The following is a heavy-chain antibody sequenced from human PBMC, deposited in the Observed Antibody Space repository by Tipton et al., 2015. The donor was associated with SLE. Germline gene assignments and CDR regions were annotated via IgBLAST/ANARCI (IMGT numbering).Heavy chain of an antibody. J-gene: IGHJ3*02. CDR1: GGSFSGYY. CDR3: ARGVQLSPRAFDI. Sequence: TLSLTCAVYGGSFSGYYWSWIRQPPGKGLEWIGEINHSGSTNYNPSLKSRVTISVDTSKNQFSLKLSSVTAADTAVYYCARGVQLSPRAFDIWGQGTMVTVS. V-gene: IGHV4-34*01. D-gene: IGHD2-2*01. CDR2: INHSGST.